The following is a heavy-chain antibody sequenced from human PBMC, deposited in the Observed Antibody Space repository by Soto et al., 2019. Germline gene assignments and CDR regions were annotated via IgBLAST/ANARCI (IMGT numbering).Heavy chain of an antibody. Sequence: SETLSLTCTVSGGSISSGGFYWSWIRRHPGKGLEWIGYIYYSGSTFYNPSLKSRVTLSVDTSKNQFSLKLTSVTAADTAVYYCARPGYSSNWYWFDPWGQGTLVTVSS. CDR3: ARPGYSSNWYWFDP. CDR1: GGSISSGGFY. V-gene: IGHV4-31*03. J-gene: IGHJ5*02. D-gene: IGHD6-13*01. CDR2: IYYSGST.